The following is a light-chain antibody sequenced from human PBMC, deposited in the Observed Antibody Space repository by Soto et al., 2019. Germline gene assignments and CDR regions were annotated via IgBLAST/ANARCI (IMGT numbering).Light chain of an antibody. Sequence: QSALTQPASVSGSPGKSITISCTGTSSDVGGYNYVSWYQQHPGKAPKLMIYEVSNRPSGVSNRFSGSKSGNTASLTISGLQAEDEADYYCSSYTSSSIDYVFGTGTQLTVL. CDR3: SSYTSSSIDYV. V-gene: IGLV2-14*01. CDR1: SSDVGGYNY. J-gene: IGLJ1*01. CDR2: EVS.